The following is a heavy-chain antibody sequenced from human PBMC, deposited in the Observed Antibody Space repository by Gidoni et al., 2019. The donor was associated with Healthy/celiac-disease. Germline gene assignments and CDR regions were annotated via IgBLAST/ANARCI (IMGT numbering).Heavy chain of an antibody. CDR2: INSDGSST. J-gene: IGHJ4*02. V-gene: IGHV3-74*01. CDR3: ARDHNSSPTIDY. D-gene: IGHD6-13*01. Sequence: EVQLVESGGGFVQPGGSLRLSCSASGFTFSSYWMHWVRQAPGKGLVWVARINSDGSSTSYADSVKGRFTISRDNAKNTLYLQMNSLRAEDTAVYYCARDHNSSPTIDYWGQGTLVTVSS. CDR1: GFTFSSYW.